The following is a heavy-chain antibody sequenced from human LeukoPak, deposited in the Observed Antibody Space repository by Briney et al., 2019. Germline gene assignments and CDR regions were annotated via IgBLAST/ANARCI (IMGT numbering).Heavy chain of an antibody. Sequence: ASVNVSCKASGYTFTDFLMHWGRQAPGQGLEWLGWINPNSGDTDYAQTFQGRVTMSRDTSISTAYMELSRLRSDDTAIYYCARGHRDSGGWYHVDYWGQGTLVTVSS. D-gene: IGHD6-19*01. V-gene: IGHV1-2*02. J-gene: IGHJ4*02. CDR3: ARGHRDSGGWYHVDY. CDR2: INPNSGDT. CDR1: GYTFTDFL.